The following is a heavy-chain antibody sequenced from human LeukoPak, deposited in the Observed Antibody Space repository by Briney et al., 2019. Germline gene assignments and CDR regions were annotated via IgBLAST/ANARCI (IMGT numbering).Heavy chain of an antibody. D-gene: IGHD3-10*01. J-gene: IGHJ4*02. Sequence: GGSLRLSCAASGFTFSSYWMSWGRQAPGKGLEWVANIKHDGSEKYYVDSVKGRFTISRDNAKNSLYLQLNSLRVEDTAVYYCARRVAFGEYFEYWGQGTLVTVSS. CDR1: GFTFSSYW. CDR3: ARRVAFGEYFEY. CDR2: IKHDGSEK. V-gene: IGHV3-7*03.